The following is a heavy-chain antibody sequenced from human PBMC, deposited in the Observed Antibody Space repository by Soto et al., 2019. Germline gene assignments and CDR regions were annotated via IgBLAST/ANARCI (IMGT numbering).Heavy chain of an antibody. CDR1: GGSFSGYY. D-gene: IGHD3-22*01. V-gene: IGHV4-34*01. CDR3: ARVGYYDSSGSLHY. J-gene: IGHJ4*02. Sequence: PSETLSLTCAVYGGSFSGYYWSWIRQPPGKGLEWIGEINHSGSTNYNPSLKSRVTISVDTSKNQFSLQLSSVTAADTAVYYCARVGYYDSSGSLHYWGQGSLVTVSS. CDR2: INHSGST.